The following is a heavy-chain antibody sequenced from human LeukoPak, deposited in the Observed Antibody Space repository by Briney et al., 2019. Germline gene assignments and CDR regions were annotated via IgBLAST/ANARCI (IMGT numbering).Heavy chain of an antibody. CDR1: GFTFSSYG. Sequence: GRSLRLSCAASGFTFSSYGMHWVRQAPGKGLEWVAVISYDGSNKYYADSVKGRFTISRDNSKNTLYLQMNSLRAEDTAVYYCAKSDSSSWYSAFDIWGQGTMVTVSP. CDR3: AKSDSSSWYSAFDI. CDR2: ISYDGSNK. V-gene: IGHV3-30*18. J-gene: IGHJ3*02. D-gene: IGHD6-13*01.